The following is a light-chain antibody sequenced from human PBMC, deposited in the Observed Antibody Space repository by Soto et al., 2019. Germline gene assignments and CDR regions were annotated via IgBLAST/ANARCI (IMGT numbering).Light chain of an antibody. V-gene: IGKV1-5*03. CDR2: KAS. CDR3: QQYNSYPWT. J-gene: IGKJ1*01. Sequence: DIQMTQSPSTLSASVGDRVTITCRASQSFSYWLTWYQQKPGKAPKLLIYKASGLESGVPSRFSGSGSGTDFTLTISRLQPDDFATYYCQQYNSYPWTFGQGTKVEI. CDR1: QSFSYW.